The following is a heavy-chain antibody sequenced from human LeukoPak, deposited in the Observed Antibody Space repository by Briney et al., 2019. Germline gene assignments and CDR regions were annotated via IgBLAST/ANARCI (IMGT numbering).Heavy chain of an antibody. CDR1: GYTFTIFD. V-gene: IGHV3-21*01. Sequence: ASVKVSCKASGYTFTIFDINWVRQAPGKGLEWVSSISSSSSYIYYADSVKGRFTISRDNAKNSLYLQMNSLRAEDTAVYYCANDFWSGYSADYWGQGTLVTVSS. D-gene: IGHD3-3*01. CDR3: ANDFWSGYSADY. CDR2: ISSSSSYI. J-gene: IGHJ4*02.